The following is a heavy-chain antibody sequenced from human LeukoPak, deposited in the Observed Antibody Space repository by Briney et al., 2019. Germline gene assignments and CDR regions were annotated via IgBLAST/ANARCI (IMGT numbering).Heavy chain of an antibody. CDR3: ARPPRPYGSGSHAFDI. Sequence: WASVKVSCKASGGTFSSYAISWVRQARGQGLEWMGGIIPIFGTANYAQKFQGRVTITTVESTSTANMELSSLRSEDTAVYYCARPPRPYGSGSHAFDIWGQGTMVTVSS. D-gene: IGHD3-10*01. CDR1: GGTFSSYA. CDR2: IIPIFGTA. V-gene: IGHV1-69*05. J-gene: IGHJ3*02.